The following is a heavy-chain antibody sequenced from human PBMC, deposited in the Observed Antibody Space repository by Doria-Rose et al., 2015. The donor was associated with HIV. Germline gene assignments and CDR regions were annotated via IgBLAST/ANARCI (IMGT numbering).Heavy chain of an antibody. Sequence: QITLKESGPVLVKPTETLTLTCTVSGVSLSSPGMGVSWIRQPPGKALEWLANIFSDDERSYKTSSKSRLTISRGTSKSQVVLTMTDTDPVDTATYYCARIKSSRWYHKYYFDFWGQGTLVIVSA. J-gene: IGHJ4*02. D-gene: IGHD6-13*01. V-gene: IGHV2-26*01. CDR1: GVSLSSPGMG. CDR3: ARIKSSRWYHKYYFDF. CDR2: IFSDDER.